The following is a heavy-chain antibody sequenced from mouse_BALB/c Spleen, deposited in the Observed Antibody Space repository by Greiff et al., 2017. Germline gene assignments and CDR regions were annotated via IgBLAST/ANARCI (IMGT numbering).Heavy chain of an antibody. CDR1: GFSLTSYG. CDR2: IWAGGST. CDR3: ARVTTVVATWFAY. V-gene: IGHV2-9*02. D-gene: IGHD1-1*01. Sequence: VKLVESGPGLVAPSQSLSITCTVSGFSLTSYGVHWVRQPPGKGLEWLGVIWAGGSTNYNSALMSRLSISKDNSKSQVFLKMNSLQTDDTAMYYCARVTTVVATWFAYWGQGTLVTVSA. J-gene: IGHJ3*01.